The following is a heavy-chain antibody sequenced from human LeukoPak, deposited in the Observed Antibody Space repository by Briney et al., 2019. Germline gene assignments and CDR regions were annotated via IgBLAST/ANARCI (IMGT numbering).Heavy chain of an antibody. J-gene: IGHJ4*02. V-gene: IGHV3-21*01. CDR2: ISSSSSYI. D-gene: IGHD4-23*01. Sequence: GGSLRLSCAASGFTFSSYWMSWVRQAPGKGLEWVSSISSSSSYIYYADSVKGRFTISRDNAKNSLYLQMNSLRAEDTAVYYCARDLSGGNSEDYWGQGTLVTVSS. CDR3: ARDLSGGNSEDY. CDR1: GFTFSSYW.